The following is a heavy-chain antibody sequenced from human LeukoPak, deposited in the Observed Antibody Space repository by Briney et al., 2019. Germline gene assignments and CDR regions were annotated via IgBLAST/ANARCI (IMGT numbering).Heavy chain of an antibody. CDR1: GGSISSGSYY. Sequence: SETLSLTCTVSGGSISSGSYYWSWIRQPAGKGLEWIGRMYTSGSTNYNPSLKSRVTISVDTSKNQFSLKLSSVTAADTAVYYCARGSVWYSGSYYALWVRAFDIWGQGTMVTVSS. CDR3: ARGSVWYSGSYYALWVRAFDI. J-gene: IGHJ3*02. V-gene: IGHV4-61*02. CDR2: MYTSGST. D-gene: IGHD1-26*01.